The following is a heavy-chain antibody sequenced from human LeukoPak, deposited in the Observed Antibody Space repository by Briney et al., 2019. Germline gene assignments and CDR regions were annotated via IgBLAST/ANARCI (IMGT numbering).Heavy chain of an antibody. V-gene: IGHV3-23*01. Sequence: GGSLRLSCAASEFTFSSYAMSWVRQAPGKGLEWVSGISGNGGSTYYADSVKGRFTISRDNSKNTLYLQMNSLRAEDTAVYYCAKDPRVTITVTFYFEYWGQGTLVTVSS. J-gene: IGHJ4*02. D-gene: IGHD4-17*01. CDR3: AKDPRVTITVTFYFEY. CDR2: ISGNGGST. CDR1: EFTFSSYA.